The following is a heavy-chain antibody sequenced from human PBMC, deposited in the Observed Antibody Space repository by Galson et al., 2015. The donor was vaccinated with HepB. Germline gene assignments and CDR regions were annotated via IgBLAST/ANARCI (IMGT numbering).Heavy chain of an antibody. CDR1: GFTFSSYS. D-gene: IGHD1-26*01. J-gene: IGHJ6*02. Sequence: SLRLSCAASGFTFSSYSMNWVRQAPGKGLEWVSYISSSSSTIYYADSVKGRFTISRDNAKNSLYLQMNSLRAEDTAVYFCARRPRWELTYYYYYGMDVWDQGTTVTVSS. CDR3: ARRPRWELTYYYYYGMDV. V-gene: IGHV3-48*04. CDR2: ISSSSSTI.